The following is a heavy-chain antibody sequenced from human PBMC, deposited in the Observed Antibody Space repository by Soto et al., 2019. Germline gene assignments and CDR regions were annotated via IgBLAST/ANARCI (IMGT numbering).Heavy chain of an antibody. CDR2: IRAYNGNT. D-gene: IGHD3-22*01. CDR3: ARDGYYDSSGPIYSFDM. V-gene: IGHV1-18*04. J-gene: IGHJ3*02. CDR1: GYTFTSYG. Sequence: ASVKVSCKASGYTFTSYGISWVRQSLGHGLEWMGWIRAYNGNTNNAQKLQGRVTMTTDTSTSTGYMELRSLRSDDTAVYYCARDGYYDSSGPIYSFDMWGQRTVVSVS.